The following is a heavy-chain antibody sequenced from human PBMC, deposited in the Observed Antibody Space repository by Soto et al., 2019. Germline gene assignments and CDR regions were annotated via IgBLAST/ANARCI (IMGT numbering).Heavy chain of an antibody. J-gene: IGHJ4*02. V-gene: IGHV3-66*01. CDR3: ARDRYYYDSSGYYDY. CDR1: GFTVSSNY. D-gene: IGHD3-22*01. Sequence: HPGGSLRLSCAASGFTVSSNYMSWVRQAPGKGLEWVSVIYSGGSTYYADSVKGRFTISRDNSKNTLYLQMNSLRTEDTAVYYCARDRYYYDSSGYYDYWGQGT. CDR2: IYSGGST.